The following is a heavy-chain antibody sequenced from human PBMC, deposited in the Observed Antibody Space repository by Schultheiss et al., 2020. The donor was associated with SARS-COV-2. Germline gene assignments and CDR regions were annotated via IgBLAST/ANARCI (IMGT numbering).Heavy chain of an antibody. Sequence: GSLRLSCAVSGYSISSGYYWGWIRQPAGKGLEWIGRIYTSGSTNYNPSLKSRVTISVDTSKNQFSLKLSSVTAAGTAVYYCARTSASTVAMPIWGQGTMVTVSS. CDR3: ARTSASTVAMPI. V-gene: IGHV4-38-2*01. D-gene: IGHD4-23*01. CDR1: GYSISSGYY. J-gene: IGHJ3*02. CDR2: IYTSGST.